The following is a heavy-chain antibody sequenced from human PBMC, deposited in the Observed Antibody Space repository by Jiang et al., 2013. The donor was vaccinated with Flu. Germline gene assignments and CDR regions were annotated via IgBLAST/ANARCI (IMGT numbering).Heavy chain of an antibody. CDR3: ARGDYYDSPRGDWFDP. D-gene: IGHD3-22*01. CDR2: INPTTGVT. Sequence: KPGASVKVSCSTSGYTFTGYFIHWVRQAPGQGLEWMGWINPTTGVTSNAQRFQGRVTMTRDTSINTAYMELSRLRSDDTAVYYCARGDYYDSPRGDWFDPWGQGTLVTVSS. V-gene: IGHV1-2*02. J-gene: IGHJ5*02. CDR1: GYTFTGYF.